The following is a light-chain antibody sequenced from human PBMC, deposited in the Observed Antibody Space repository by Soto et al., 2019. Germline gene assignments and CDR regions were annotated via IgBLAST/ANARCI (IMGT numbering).Light chain of an antibody. V-gene: IGKV3-20*01. CDR3: HQHGPSPV. CDR1: QNVDSLS. J-gene: IGKJ4*01. Sequence: EIVLTQSPGTLSLSPGERVTLSCRASQNVDSLSLAWYQQKPGQAPRLLIYGASSRATSIPDRFSGSGSGTDFNLTVSRLEPEDFAVYSCHQHGPSPVFGGGTRVDIK. CDR2: GAS.